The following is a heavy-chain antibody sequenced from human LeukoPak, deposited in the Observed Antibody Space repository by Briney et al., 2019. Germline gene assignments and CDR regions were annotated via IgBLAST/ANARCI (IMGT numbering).Heavy chain of an antibody. D-gene: IGHD6-6*01. V-gene: IGHV1-2*02. CDR3: ARASSSDWFDP. CDR2: INPNSGGT. CDR1: GYTFTGYF. Sequence: ASVKVSCKASGYTFTGYFMYWVRQAPGQGLEWMGWINPNSGGTNYAQKFQGRVTMTRDTSISTAYMELSRLRSDDTAVYYCARASSSDWFDPWGQGTLVTVSS. J-gene: IGHJ5*02.